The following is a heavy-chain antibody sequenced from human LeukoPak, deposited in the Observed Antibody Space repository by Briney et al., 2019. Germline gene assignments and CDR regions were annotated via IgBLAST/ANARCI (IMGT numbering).Heavy chain of an antibody. D-gene: IGHD3-10*01. V-gene: IGHV3-23*01. CDR3: AKVVSGSRRLYYFDY. Sequence: GGSLRLSCAASGFTFSNYAMSWVRQAPGKGLEWVSTISGTGGSTYYADSVKGRFTISRDNSKNTLYLQMNSLRAEDTAVYYCAKVVSGSRRLYYFDYWGQGTLVTVSS. CDR1: GFTFSNYA. J-gene: IGHJ4*02. CDR2: ISGTGGST.